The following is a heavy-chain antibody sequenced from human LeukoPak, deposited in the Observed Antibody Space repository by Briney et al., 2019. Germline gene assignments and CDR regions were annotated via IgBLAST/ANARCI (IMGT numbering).Heavy chain of an antibody. V-gene: IGHV1-2*02. CDR2: INPNSGGT. J-gene: IGHJ4*02. CDR3: ARAGDYDILTGYYIGPSNFDY. CDR1: GYTFTGYY. D-gene: IGHD3-9*01. Sequence: ASVKVSCKASGYTFTGYYMHWVRQPPGQGLEWMGWINPNSGGTNYAQKFQGRVTMTRDTSISTAYMELSRLRSDDTAVYYCARAGDYDILTGYYIGPSNFDYWGQGTLVTVSS.